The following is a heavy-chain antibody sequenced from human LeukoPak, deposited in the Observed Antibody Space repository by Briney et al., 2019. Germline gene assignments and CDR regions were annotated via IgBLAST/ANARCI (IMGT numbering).Heavy chain of an antibody. V-gene: IGHV1-18*01. Sequence: ASVKVSCKASGYTFTTYGISWVRQAPGQGLEWMGWISGYNGNRNNAQKLQGRVTMTTDTSTSTAYMELRSLGSDDTAVYYCARDGRYNLNYADYWGQGTLVTVSS. J-gene: IGHJ4*02. D-gene: IGHD1-20*01. CDR1: GYTFTTYG. CDR3: ARDGRYNLNYADY. CDR2: ISGYNGNR.